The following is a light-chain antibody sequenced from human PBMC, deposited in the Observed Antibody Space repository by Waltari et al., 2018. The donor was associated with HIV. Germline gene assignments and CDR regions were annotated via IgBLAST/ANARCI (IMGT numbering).Light chain of an antibody. CDR1: SSDVGSYDY. CDR2: EVS. CDR3: SSYTSTTTVI. Sequence: QSALTPPASVSGAPGQSITISCTGTSSDVGSYDYVSWYQQHPGKAPKLMIFEVSHRPSGVSDRFSGSKSGNTASLTISGLLADDEADYYCSSYTSTTTVIFGGGTKVTVL. J-gene: IGLJ2*01. V-gene: IGLV2-14*01.